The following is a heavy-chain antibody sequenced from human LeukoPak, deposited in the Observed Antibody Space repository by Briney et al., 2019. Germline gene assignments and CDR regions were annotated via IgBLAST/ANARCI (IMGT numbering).Heavy chain of an antibody. J-gene: IGHJ4*02. CDR1: GGSISSYY. Sequence: SETLSLTCTVSGGSISSYYWSWIRQPAGKGLEWIGRMYTSGSTNYNPSLKSRVTMSVDTSKNQFSLKLNSVTAADTAVYYCASGGYSYGLYYFDYWGQGTLVTVSS. CDR2: MYTSGST. D-gene: IGHD5-18*01. V-gene: IGHV4-4*07. CDR3: ASGGYSYGLYYFDY.